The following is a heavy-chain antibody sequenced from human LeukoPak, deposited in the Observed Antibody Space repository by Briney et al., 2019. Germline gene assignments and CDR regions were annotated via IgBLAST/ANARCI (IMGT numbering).Heavy chain of an antibody. V-gene: IGHV3-11*04. D-gene: IGHD4-17*01. CDR2: ISSSGSTI. CDR3: ARGGTVTTIRPPLNWFDP. J-gene: IGHJ5*02. CDR1: GFTFSDYY. Sequence: PGGSLRLSCAASGFTFSDYYMSWIRQAPGKGLEWVSYISSSGSTIYYADSVKGRFTISRDNAKNSLYLQMNSLRAEDTAVYYCARGGTVTTIRPPLNWFDPWGQGTLVTVSS.